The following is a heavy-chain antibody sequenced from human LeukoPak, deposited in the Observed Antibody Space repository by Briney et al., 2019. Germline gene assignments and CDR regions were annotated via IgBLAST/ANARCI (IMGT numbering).Heavy chain of an antibody. CDR1: GGSISSYY. D-gene: IGHD5-12*01. CDR3: ARPGYDIDY. CDR2: IYYSGST. V-gene: IGHV4-59*08. J-gene: IGHJ4*02. Sequence: SETLSLTCTVSGGSISSYYWSWIRQPPGKGLEWIGHIYYSGSTNYNPSLKSRVTISVDTSKNQFSLKLSSVTAADTAVYYCARPGYDIDYWGQGTLVTVSS.